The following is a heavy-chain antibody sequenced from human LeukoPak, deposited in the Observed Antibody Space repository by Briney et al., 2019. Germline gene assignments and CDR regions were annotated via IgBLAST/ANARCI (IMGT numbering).Heavy chain of an antibody. V-gene: IGHV4-4*07. Sequence: SETLSLTCTVSGGSISSYYWSWIRQPAGKGLEWIGRIYTSGTTNYNPSLKSRVTMSVDTSKNQFSLKMRSVTAADTAVYYCTRANYDGSDYWGQGTLVTVSS. CDR1: GGSISSYY. CDR2: IYTSGTT. CDR3: TRANYDGSDY. D-gene: IGHD3-22*01. J-gene: IGHJ4*02.